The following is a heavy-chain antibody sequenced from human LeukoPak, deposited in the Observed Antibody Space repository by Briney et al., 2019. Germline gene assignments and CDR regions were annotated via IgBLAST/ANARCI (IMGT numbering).Heavy chain of an antibody. CDR3: MPGSGY. D-gene: IGHD2-15*01. Sequence: GGSLRLSCAASGFTFNTYWMNWVRQAPGKGLEWVANTNPDGSGKYYVDSVKGRFSISRDNANNLLYLQMSSLRAEDTAVYYCMPGSGYWGQGTLVAVSS. CDR2: TNPDGSGK. CDR1: GFTFNTYW. V-gene: IGHV3-7*01. J-gene: IGHJ4*02.